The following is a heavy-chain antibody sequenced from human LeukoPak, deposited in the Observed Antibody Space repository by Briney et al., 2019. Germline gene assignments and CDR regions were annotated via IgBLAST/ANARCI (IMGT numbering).Heavy chain of an antibody. J-gene: IGHJ4*02. CDR2: IYSGGST. D-gene: IGHD2/OR15-2a*01. CDR1: GFTVSSNY. Sequence: PGGSLRLSCAASGFTVSSNYMSWVRQAPGKGLEWVSVIYSGGSTYYADSVKGRFTISRDNSKNMLYLQMNSLRAEGTAVYYCARAPPTWSTYYFDYWGQGTLVTVSS. V-gene: IGHV3-66*01. CDR3: ARAPPTWSTYYFDY.